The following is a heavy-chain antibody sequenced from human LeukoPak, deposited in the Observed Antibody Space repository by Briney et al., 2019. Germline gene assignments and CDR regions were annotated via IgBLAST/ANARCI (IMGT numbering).Heavy chain of an antibody. Sequence: GGSLRLSCAASGFTFSSYWMSWVRQVPRKGLEWVANIKQDGSKKSYVDSVKGRFTISRDISTDTLWLQMDSLRTEDTAVYYCAKGPLRGTAAAIDYWGQGTLVTVSS. V-gene: IGHV3-7*01. CDR2: IKQDGSKK. CDR1: GFTFSSYW. CDR3: AKGPLRGTAAAIDY. D-gene: IGHD2-2*01. J-gene: IGHJ4*02.